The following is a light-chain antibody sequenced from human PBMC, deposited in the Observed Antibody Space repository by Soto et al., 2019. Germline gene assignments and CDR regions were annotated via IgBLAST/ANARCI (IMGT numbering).Light chain of an antibody. CDR3: QQRYSTPRT. V-gene: IGKV1-39*01. CDR2: AAS. CDR1: QSINSY. Sequence: DIQMTQSPSSLSASVGDRVTITCRASQSINSYLNWYQQKPGKAPKLLIYAASSLQSGVTSRFSGSGSGTDFTLTISSLQSEDFATYYCQQRYSTPRTFGQGTKVEI. J-gene: IGKJ1*01.